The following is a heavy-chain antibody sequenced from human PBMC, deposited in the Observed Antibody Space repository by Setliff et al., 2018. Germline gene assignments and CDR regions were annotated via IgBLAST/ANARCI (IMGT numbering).Heavy chain of an antibody. J-gene: IGHJ4*02. D-gene: IGHD1-20*01. Sequence: ASVKVSCKTSGYTFTSYDINWVRQATGQGLEWMGWMNPNSGNTGYAQKFQGRVTITADESTSTAYMELSSLRSEDTAVYYCASSDITGTTRYDYWGQGTLVTVSS. CDR3: ASSDITGTTRYDY. CDR1: GYTFTSYD. V-gene: IGHV1-8*01. CDR2: MNPNSGNT.